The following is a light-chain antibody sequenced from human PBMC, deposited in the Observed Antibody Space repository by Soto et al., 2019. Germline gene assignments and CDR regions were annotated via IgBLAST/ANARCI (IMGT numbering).Light chain of an antibody. V-gene: IGLV2-11*01. CDR3: CSYAGNYTLLL. Sequence: QSALTQPRSVSGSPGQSVTISCTGTNSNVGRYKYVSWYQHHPGKAPQLMIYDVSERPSGVPDRFSGSKSGNTASLTITGLQAEDEADYFCCSYAGNYTLLLFGGGTKVTVL. CDR1: NSNVGRYKY. J-gene: IGLJ2*01. CDR2: DVS.